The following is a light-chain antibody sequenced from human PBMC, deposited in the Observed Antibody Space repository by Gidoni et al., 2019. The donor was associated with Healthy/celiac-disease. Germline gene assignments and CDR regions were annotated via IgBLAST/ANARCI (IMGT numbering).Light chain of an antibody. CDR1: QSVSSY. CDR2: DAS. V-gene: IGKV3-11*01. CDR3: QQRSNWSGT. Sequence: EIVLTQSPATLSLSPGEGATLSCRASQSVSSYLAWYQQKPGQAPRLLIYDASNRATGIPARFSGSGSGTDFTLTISSLEPEDFAVYYCQQRSNWSGTFGGGTKVEIK. J-gene: IGKJ4*01.